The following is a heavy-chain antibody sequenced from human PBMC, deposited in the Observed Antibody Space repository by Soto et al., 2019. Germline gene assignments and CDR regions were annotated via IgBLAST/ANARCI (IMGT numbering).Heavy chain of an antibody. Sequence: ASVKVSCKASGYTFTSYGISWVRQAPGQRLEWIGWIVVGSGNTNYAQKFQERVTITRDMSTSTAYMELSSLRSEDTAVYYCAADSSNYYDSSGYPLDYWGQGTLVTVSS. CDR2: IVVGSGNT. D-gene: IGHD3-22*01. J-gene: IGHJ4*02. V-gene: IGHV1-58*02. CDR3: AADSSNYYDSSGYPLDY. CDR1: GYTFTSYG.